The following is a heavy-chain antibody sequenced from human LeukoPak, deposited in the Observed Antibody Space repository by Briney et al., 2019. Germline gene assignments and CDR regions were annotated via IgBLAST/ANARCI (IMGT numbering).Heavy chain of an antibody. V-gene: IGHV3-30*02. CDR3: AKDLLRDRWFGES. CDR2: IRYEGYDK. CDR1: GFTFGTYG. D-gene: IGHD3-10*01. J-gene: IGHJ5*02. Sequence: GGSLRLSCAASGFTFGTYGMHWVRQAPDKGLEWVAFIRYEGYDKYYADSVKGRFTISRDDSKNTLYLQMDSLRPEDTAMYYCAKDLLRDRWFGESWGQGTLVTVSS.